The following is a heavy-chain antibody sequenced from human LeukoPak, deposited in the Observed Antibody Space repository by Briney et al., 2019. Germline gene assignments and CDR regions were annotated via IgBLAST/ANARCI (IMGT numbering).Heavy chain of an antibody. Sequence: GGSLRLSCAASGFTFSSYSMIWVRQAPGRGLEGVSYISSSSSTIYYADSVKGRFTISRDNAKNSLYLQMNSLRAEDTAVYYCAKVKDFWSGYQGIWGYHFDYWGQGTLVTVSS. V-gene: IGHV3-48*01. J-gene: IGHJ4*02. CDR3: AKVKDFWSGYQGIWGYHFDY. D-gene: IGHD3-3*01. CDR2: ISSSSSTI. CDR1: GFTFSSYS.